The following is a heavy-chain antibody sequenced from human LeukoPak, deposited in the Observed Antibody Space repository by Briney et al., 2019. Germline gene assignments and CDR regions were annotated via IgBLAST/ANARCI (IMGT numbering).Heavy chain of an antibody. CDR2: ISYDGSNK. CDR3: ARSSGRNYYYYYGMDV. J-gene: IGHJ6*02. CDR1: GFTFSSYA. V-gene: IGHV3-30*04. Sequence: PGRSLRLSCAASGFTFSSYAMHWVRQAPGKGLEWVAVISYDGSNKYYADSVKGRFTISRDNSKNTLYLQMNSLRAEDMAVYYCARSSGRNYYYYYGMDVWGQGTTVTVSS. D-gene: IGHD6-19*01.